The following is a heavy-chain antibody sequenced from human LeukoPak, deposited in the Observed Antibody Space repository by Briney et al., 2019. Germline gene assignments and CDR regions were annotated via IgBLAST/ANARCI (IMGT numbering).Heavy chain of an antibody. J-gene: IGHJ4*02. CDR3: ARDSSIAARPREYYFDS. CDR1: GGSISSYY. D-gene: IGHD6-6*01. Sequence: SETLSLTCTVSGGSISSYYWSWIRQPAGKGLEWIGRIYTSGSTNYNPSLKSRVTMSVDTSKNRFSLKLSSVTAADTAVYYCARDSSIAARPREYYFDSWGQGTLVTVSS. V-gene: IGHV4-4*07. CDR2: IYTSGST.